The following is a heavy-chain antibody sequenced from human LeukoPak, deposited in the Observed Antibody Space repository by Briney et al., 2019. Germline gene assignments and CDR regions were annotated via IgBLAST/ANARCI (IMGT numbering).Heavy chain of an antibody. CDR1: GNTLSELS. J-gene: IGHJ4*02. Sequence: ASVKVSCKVSGNTLSELSMHWVRQAPGKGLEWMGGVDPEDDKNIYAQKFQGRVTMTEDTSTDTAYMELSNLRSEDTAVYYCARADQWQLLGYWGQGTLVTVSS. CDR3: ARADQWQLLGY. D-gene: IGHD1-26*01. CDR2: VDPEDDKN. V-gene: IGHV1-24*01.